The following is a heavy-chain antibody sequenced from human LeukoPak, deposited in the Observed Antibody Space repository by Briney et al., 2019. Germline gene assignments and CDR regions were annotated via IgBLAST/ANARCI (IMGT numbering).Heavy chain of an antibody. CDR1: GFTLRSYV. D-gene: IGHD3-3*01. Sequence: QPGGSLRLSCVASGFTLRSYVMNWVRQAPGKGLEWVSSISGSGDSTFYADSVKGRFTISRDNSDNTVFLQMNSLRAEDTAVYYCVKDDTISGVNYFYYWGQGTLVTVSS. J-gene: IGHJ4*02. V-gene: IGHV3-23*01. CDR2: ISGSGDST. CDR3: VKDDTISGVNYFYY.